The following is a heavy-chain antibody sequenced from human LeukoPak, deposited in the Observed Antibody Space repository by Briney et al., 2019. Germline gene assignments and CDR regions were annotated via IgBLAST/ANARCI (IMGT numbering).Heavy chain of an antibody. V-gene: IGHV1-46*01. CDR3: ARESLHSYYYDSSGYNC. D-gene: IGHD3-22*01. J-gene: IGHJ4*02. CDR1: GYTFTSYY. CDR2: INPSGGST. Sequence: ASVKVSCKASGYTFTSYYMHWVRQAPGQGLEWMGKINPSGGSTSYAQKFQGRVTMTRDMSTSTVYMELSSLRSEDTAVYYCARESLHSYYYDSSGYNCWGQGTLVTVSS.